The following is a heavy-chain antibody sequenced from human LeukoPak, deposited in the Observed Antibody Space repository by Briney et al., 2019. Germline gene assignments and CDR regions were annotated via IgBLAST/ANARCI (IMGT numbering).Heavy chain of an antibody. D-gene: IGHD1-1*01. Sequence: GGSLRLSCAASGFTFSSYWMCWVRQAPGKGLEWVANIKPDETEKQYVDSVKGRLTISRDNAKNSLYLQMNSLRVDDTAVYYCATTTRSRSWDYWGQGTLVTVSS. CDR2: IKPDETEK. CDR1: GFTFSSYW. J-gene: IGHJ4*02. CDR3: ATTTRSRSWDY. V-gene: IGHV3-7*01.